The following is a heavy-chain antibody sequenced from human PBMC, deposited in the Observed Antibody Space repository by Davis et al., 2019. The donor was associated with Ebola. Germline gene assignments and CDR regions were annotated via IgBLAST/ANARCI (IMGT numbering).Heavy chain of an antibody. V-gene: IGHV1-18*01. J-gene: IGHJ6*02. CDR3: ARRRSIVVVPAANPYYYYYGMDV. CDR1: GYTFTSYG. CDR2: ISAYNGNT. D-gene: IGHD2-2*01. Sequence: ASVKVSCKASGYTFTSYGISWVRQAPGQGLEWMGWISAYNGNTNYAQKLQGRVTMTTDTSTSTAYMELRSLRSDDTAVYYCARRRSIVVVPAANPYYYYYGMDVWGQGTTVTVSS.